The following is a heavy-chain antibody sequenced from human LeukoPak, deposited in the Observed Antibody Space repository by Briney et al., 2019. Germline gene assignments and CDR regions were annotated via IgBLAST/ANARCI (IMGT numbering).Heavy chain of an antibody. J-gene: IGHJ5*02. Sequence: SETLSLTCTVSGGSISSYYWSWIRQPAGKGLEWIGRIYTSGSTNYNPSLKSRVTMSVDTSKNQFSLKLSSVTAADTAVYYCARDWGYCSSTSCYGPPWFDPWGQGTLVTVSS. CDR2: IYTSGST. CDR3: ARDWGYCSSTSCYGPPWFDP. V-gene: IGHV4-4*07. CDR1: GGSISSYY. D-gene: IGHD2-2*01.